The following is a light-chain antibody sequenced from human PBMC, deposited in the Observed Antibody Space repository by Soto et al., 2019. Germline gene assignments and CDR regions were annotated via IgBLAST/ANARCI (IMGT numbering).Light chain of an antibody. CDR2: DAS. J-gene: IGKJ4*01. V-gene: IGKV1-33*01. CDR3: QQYDNLPLT. CDR1: QDISNY. Sequence: DIQLAQSPSSLSASAGDRSPSTFQARQDISNYLNWYQQKPGKAPKLLIYDASNLETGVPSRFSGSGSGTDFTFTISSLQPEDIATYYCQQYDNLPLTFGGGTKVDI.